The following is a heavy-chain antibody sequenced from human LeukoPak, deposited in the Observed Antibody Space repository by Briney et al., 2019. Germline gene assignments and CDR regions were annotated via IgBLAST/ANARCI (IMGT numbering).Heavy chain of an antibody. Sequence: GGSLRLSCEASGFPFSSYAMNWVRQAPGKGLEWVSTISGSGGSTYYADSVKGRFTISRDKSENTVYLQMNSLRAEDAAVYYCAKERGYGYNHIDYWGQGTLVTVSS. CDR3: AKERGYGYNHIDY. J-gene: IGHJ4*02. V-gene: IGHV3-23*01. CDR2: ISGSGGST. D-gene: IGHD5-24*01. CDR1: GFPFSSYA.